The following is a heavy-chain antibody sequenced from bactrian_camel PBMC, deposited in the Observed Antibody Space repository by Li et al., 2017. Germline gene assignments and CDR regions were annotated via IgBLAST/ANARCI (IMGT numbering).Heavy chain of an antibody. CDR2: ISWNGDST. V-gene: IGHV3S1*01. CDR1: GFTFTSYW. D-gene: IGHD1*01. J-gene: IGHJ4*01. CDR3: TKDSTDALWASTH. Sequence: QVQLVESGGGLVQPGGSLRLSCAASGFTFTSYWMYWVRQAPGKGLEWVSSISWNGDSTNYPDSVKGRFTISRDNAKNTVYLHLNSLKTEDTAMYYCTKDSTDALWASTHWGQGTQVTVS.